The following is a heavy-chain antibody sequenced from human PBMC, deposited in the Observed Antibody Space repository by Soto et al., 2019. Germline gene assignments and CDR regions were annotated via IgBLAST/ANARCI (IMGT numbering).Heavy chain of an antibody. D-gene: IGHD3-22*01. CDR2: IRGSGGST. CDR3: AKSVSSGYYWRYFDY. V-gene: IGHV3-23*01. J-gene: IGHJ4*02. Sequence: GGSLRLSCAASGFTFSSYAMSWVRQAPGKGLEWVSAIRGSGGSTYYADSVKGRFTISRDNSKNTLYLQMNGLRAEDTAVYYCAKSVSSGYYWRYFDYWGQGTLVTVSS. CDR1: GFTFSSYA.